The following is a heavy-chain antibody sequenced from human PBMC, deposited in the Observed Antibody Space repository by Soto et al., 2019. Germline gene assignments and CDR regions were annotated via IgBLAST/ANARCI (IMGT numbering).Heavy chain of an antibody. CDR2: INPSGGTT. J-gene: IGHJ4*02. V-gene: IGHV1-46*01. Sequence: QVQLVQSGAEVKRPGASVKVSCKTSGYTFITFYMHWVRQAPGQGLEWMGIINPSGGTTRYTHKFQGRVTMTRDTSTITVYMELSGLRSEDTAVYYCARGYFDYWGQGTLVTVSS. CDR3: ARGYFDY. CDR1: GYTFITFY.